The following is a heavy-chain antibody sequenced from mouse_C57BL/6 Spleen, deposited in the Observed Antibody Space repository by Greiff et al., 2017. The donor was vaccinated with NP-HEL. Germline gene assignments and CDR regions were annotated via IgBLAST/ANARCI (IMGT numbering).Heavy chain of an antibody. D-gene: IGHD3-2*01. CDR2: IDPSDSYT. CDR1: GYTFTSYW. V-gene: IGHV1-69*01. CDR3: ARGDSNYFDY. J-gene: IGHJ2*01. Sequence: QVQLKQPGAELVMPGASVKLSCKASGYTFTSYWMHWVKQRPGQGLEWIGEIDPSDSYTNYNQKFKGKSTLTVDKSSSTAYMQLSSRTSEDSAVYYCARGDSNYFDYWGQGTTLTVSS.